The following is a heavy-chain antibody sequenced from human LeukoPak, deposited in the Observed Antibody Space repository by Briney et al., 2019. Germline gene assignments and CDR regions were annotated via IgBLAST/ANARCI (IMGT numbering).Heavy chain of an antibody. CDR1: GFTFSSYG. CDR3: AREQWFDP. CDR2: IRYDGSNK. J-gene: IGHJ5*02. V-gene: IGHV3-30*02. D-gene: IGHD1/OR15-1a*01. Sequence: GGSLRLSCAASGFTFSSYGMHWVRQAPGKGLEWVAFIRYDGSNKYYADSVKGRFTISRDNSRNTLYLQMNILRVEDTAVYFCAREQWFDPWGQGTLVIVSS.